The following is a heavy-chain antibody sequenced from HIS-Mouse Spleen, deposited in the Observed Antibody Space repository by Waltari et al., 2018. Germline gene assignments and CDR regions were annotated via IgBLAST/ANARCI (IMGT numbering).Heavy chain of an antibody. CDR1: GGSISSSSYY. J-gene: IGHJ2*01. D-gene: IGHD6-13*01. CDR3: AREIPYSSSWYDWYFDL. V-gene: IGHV4-39*07. Sequence: QLQLQESGPGLVKPSETRSLTCTVSGGSISSSSYYWGWIRQPPGKGLEWIGSIYYSGSTYYTPSLKSRVTISVDTSKNQFSLKLSSVTAADTAVYYCAREIPYSSSWYDWYFDLWGRGTLVTVSS. CDR2: IYYSGST.